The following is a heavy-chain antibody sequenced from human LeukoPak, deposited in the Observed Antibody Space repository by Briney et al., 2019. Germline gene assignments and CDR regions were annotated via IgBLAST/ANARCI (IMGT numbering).Heavy chain of an antibody. CDR1: GFTFSSYW. Sequence: GGSLRLSCAASGFTFSSYWMHWVRQAPGEGLVWVSRINRDGSTTSYADSVKGRFTISRDNAKNSLYLQMNSLRAEDTAVYYCARGGQWELDGFDYWGQGTLVTVSS. V-gene: IGHV3-74*01. CDR2: INRDGSTT. CDR3: ARGGQWELDGFDY. J-gene: IGHJ4*02. D-gene: IGHD1-26*01.